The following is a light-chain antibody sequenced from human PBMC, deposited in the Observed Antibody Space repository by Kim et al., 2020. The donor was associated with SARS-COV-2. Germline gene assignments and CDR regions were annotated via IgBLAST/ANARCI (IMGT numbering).Light chain of an antibody. Sequence: SPGERATLSCWASQSVTNNYLAWYQQKPGQAPRPLIYGASNRAIGIPDRFSGSGSGTDFSLTISRLEPGDSAVYYCQQCGGSPMYTFGQGTKLEI. V-gene: IGKV3-20*01. J-gene: IGKJ2*01. CDR3: QQCGGSPMYT. CDR1: QSVTNNY. CDR2: GAS.